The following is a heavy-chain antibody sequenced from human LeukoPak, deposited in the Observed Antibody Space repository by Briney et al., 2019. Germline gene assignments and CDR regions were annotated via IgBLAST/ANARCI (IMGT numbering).Heavy chain of an antibody. CDR1: GFTVSSNY. J-gene: IGHJ4*02. Sequence: GGSLRLSCAASGFTVSSNYMSWVRQAPGKGLEWVSVIYSGGSTYYADSVKGRFTISRDNSRNTLYLQMNSLRAEDTAVYYCAKDRPNYYGTNGHYYRRDGDCWGQGTLVTVSS. D-gene: IGHD3-22*01. V-gene: IGHV3-53*01. CDR3: AKDRPNYYGTNGHYYRRDGDC. CDR2: IYSGGST.